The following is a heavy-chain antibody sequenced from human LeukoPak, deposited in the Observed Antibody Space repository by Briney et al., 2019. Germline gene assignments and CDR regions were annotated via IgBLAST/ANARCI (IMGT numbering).Heavy chain of an antibody. J-gene: IGHJ3*02. Sequence: PGGSLRLSCAASGFTFSSYSMNWVRQAPGKGLEWVSSISSSSYIYYADSVKGRFTISRDNAKNSLYLQMNSLRAEDTAIYYCTKRLSLRFDAFDIWGPGTMVTVSS. V-gene: IGHV3-21*04. CDR2: ISSSSYI. CDR3: TKRLSLRFDAFDI. D-gene: IGHD3-3*01. CDR1: GFTFSSYS.